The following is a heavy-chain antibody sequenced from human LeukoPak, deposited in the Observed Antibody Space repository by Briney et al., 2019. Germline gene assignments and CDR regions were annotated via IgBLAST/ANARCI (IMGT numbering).Heavy chain of an antibody. V-gene: IGHV3-23*01. D-gene: IGHD4-23*01. CDR3: AKDLRTVVIGLGENGMDV. CDR1: GFTFSSYA. Sequence: GGSLRLSCAASGFTFSSYAMSWVRQAPGKGLEWVSAISGSGGSTYYADSVKGRFTISRDNSKNTLYLQMNSLRAGDTAVYSCAKDLRTVVIGLGENGMDVWGQGTTVTVSS. CDR2: ISGSGGST. J-gene: IGHJ6*02.